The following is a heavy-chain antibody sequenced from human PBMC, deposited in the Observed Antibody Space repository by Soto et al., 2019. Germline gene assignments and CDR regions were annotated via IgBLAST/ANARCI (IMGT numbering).Heavy chain of an antibody. J-gene: IGHJ4*02. V-gene: IGHV4-59*01. CDR2: IYYSGST. CDR1: GGSISSYY. CDR3: ARVVVVPAAYTYYFDY. Sequence: SETLSLTYTVSGGSISSYYWSWIRQPPGKGLEWIGYIYYSGSTNYNPSLKSRVTISVDTSKNQFSLKLSSVTAADTAVYYCARVVVVPAAYTYYFDYWGQGTLVTVSS. D-gene: IGHD2-2*01.